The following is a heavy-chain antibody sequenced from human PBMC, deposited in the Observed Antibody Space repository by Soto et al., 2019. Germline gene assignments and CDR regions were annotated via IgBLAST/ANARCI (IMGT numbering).Heavy chain of an antibody. CDR1: GFTLSNYG. Sequence: GGSLRLSCAASGFTLSNYGMHWVRQAPGKGLEWVAVLWYDGGNKYYEDSVKGRFTISRDNSKNTLYLQMNSLRAEDTAVFYCARGNWKYGYFDYWGQGTLVTVSS. V-gene: IGHV3-33*01. J-gene: IGHJ4*02. CDR3: ARGNWKYGYFDY. CDR2: LWYDGGNK. D-gene: IGHD1-7*01.